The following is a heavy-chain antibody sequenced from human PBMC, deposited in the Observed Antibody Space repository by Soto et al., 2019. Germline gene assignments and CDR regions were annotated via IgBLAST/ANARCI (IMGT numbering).Heavy chain of an antibody. CDR3: AKDIVVVVAVQYYYYYGMDV. Sequence: GGSLRLSCAASGFTFSSYAMSWVRQAPGKGLEWVSAISGSGGSTYYADSVKGRFTISRDNSKNTLYLQMNSLRAEDTAVYYCAKDIVVVVAVQYYYYYGMDVWGHGTTVTVSS. CDR1: GFTFSSYA. D-gene: IGHD2-15*01. J-gene: IGHJ6*02. V-gene: IGHV3-23*01. CDR2: ISGSGGST.